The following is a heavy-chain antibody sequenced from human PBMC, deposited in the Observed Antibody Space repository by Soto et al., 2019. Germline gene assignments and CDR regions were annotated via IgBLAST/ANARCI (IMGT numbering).Heavy chain of an antibody. V-gene: IGHV3-15*01. D-gene: IGHD4-4*01. CDR2: IKSKTDGGTT. Sequence: GGSLRLSCAASGFTFSNAWMSWVRQAPGKGLEWVGRIKSKTDGGTTDYAAPVKGRFTISRDDSKNTLYLQMNSLKTEGTAVYYCTTEFWTTVTPPLTDDDYWGQGTLVTVSS. CDR1: GFTFSNAW. CDR3: TTEFWTTVTPPLTDDDY. J-gene: IGHJ4*02.